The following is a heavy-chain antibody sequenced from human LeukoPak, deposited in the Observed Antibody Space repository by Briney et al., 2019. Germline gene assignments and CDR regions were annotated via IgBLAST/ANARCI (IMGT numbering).Heavy chain of an antibody. Sequence: SETLSLTCSVSSGSISSSNYYWGWIRQPPGKGLEWIGSIYYSGSTYYNPSLKSRVTISVDTSKNQFSLKLSSATAADTAVYYCARPVPSRLGWFDPWGQGTLVTVSS. CDR3: ARPVPSRLGWFDP. CDR2: IYYSGST. V-gene: IGHV4-39*01. J-gene: IGHJ5*02. D-gene: IGHD1-1*01. CDR1: SGSISSSNYY.